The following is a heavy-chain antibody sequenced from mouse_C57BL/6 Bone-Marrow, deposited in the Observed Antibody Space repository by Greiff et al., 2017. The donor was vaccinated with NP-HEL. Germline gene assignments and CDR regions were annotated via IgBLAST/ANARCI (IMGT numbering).Heavy chain of an antibody. CDR1: GFTFSDYY. CDR3: AREGGLRRRTYAMDY. J-gene: IGHJ4*01. D-gene: IGHD2-4*01. V-gene: IGHV5-16*01. CDR2: LNYDGSSP. Sequence: EVKLVESEGGLVQPGSSMKLSCTTSGFTFSDYYMAWVRQVPEKGLDWVANLNYDGSSPYYLDSLKSRFIISRDNAKNILYLQMSSLKSEDTATYYCAREGGLRRRTYAMDYWGQGTSVTVSS.